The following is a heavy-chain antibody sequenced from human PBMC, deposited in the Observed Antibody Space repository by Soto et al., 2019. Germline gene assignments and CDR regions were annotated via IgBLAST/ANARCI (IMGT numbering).Heavy chain of an antibody. CDR3: ARPGDTAMVDY. D-gene: IGHD5-18*01. Sequence: QVQLVQSGAEVKKPGSSVKVSCKASGGTFSSYAISWVRQAPGQGLEWMGGFIPIFGTAIYAQMFQGRVTITADESTSTAYMELNSLRSEDTAVYYCARPGDTAMVDYWGQGTLVTVSS. CDR2: FIPIFGTA. J-gene: IGHJ4*02. V-gene: IGHV1-69*12. CDR1: GGTFSSYA.